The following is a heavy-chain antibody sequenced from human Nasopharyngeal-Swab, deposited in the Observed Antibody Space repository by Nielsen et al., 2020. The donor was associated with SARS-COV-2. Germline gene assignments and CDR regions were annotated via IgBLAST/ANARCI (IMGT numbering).Heavy chain of an antibody. V-gene: IGHV3-23*01. J-gene: IGHJ4*02. CDR2: ISGSGGST. CDR1: GFTFSSYA. D-gene: IGHD3-16*01. CDR3: AKRPTGSTFGD. Sequence: GGSLRLSCAASGFTFSSYAMSWVRQAPGKGLEWVSAISGSGGSTYYADSAKGRFTISRDNSKNTLYLQMNSLRAEDTAVYYCAKRPTGSTFGDWGQGTLATVSS.